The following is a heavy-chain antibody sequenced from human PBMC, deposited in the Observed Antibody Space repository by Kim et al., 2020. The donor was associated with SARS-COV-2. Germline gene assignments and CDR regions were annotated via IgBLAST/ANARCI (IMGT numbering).Heavy chain of an antibody. Sequence: GGSLRLSCAASGFTFSSYAMHWVRQAPGKGLEWVAVISYDGSNKYYADSVKGRFTISRDNSKNTLYLQMNSLRAEDTAVYYCATLGGGVPAAIMTSQEERNWYFDLWGRGTLVTVSS. CDR2: ISYDGSNK. D-gene: IGHD2-2*01. J-gene: IGHJ2*01. V-gene: IGHV3-30*04. CDR1: GFTFSSYA. CDR3: ATLGGGVPAAIMTSQEERNWYFDL.